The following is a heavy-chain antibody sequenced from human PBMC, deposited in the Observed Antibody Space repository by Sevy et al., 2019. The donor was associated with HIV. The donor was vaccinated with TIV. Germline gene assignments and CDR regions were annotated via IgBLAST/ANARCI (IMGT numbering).Heavy chain of an antibody. J-gene: IGHJ6*02. D-gene: IGHD2-2*02. Sequence: ASVKVSCKASGYTFTDYYIHWVRQAPGQGLEWMGWINPKSGGTNYAQKFHGRVTMTRDTSISTAYMELSRLRSDDTAMYYCARVVEPAGIDPYYYGVDVWVPGATVTVSS. CDR1: GYTFTDYY. V-gene: IGHV1-2*02. CDR3: ARVVEPAGIDPYYYGVDV. CDR2: INPKSGGT.